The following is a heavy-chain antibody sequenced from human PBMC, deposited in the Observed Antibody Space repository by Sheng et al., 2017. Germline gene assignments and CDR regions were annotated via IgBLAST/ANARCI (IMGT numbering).Heavy chain of an antibody. D-gene: IGHD6-13*01. CDR2: ISGSGNFI. V-gene: IGHV3-21*01. J-gene: IGHJ4*02. Sequence: EVQLVESGGAGQPXGPELSCAASGFSFSTYSMNWVRQAPGKGLEWVSSISGSGNFIYYADSVKGRFTISRDNAKNSLYLQMNSLRAEDTAVYYCARTSSWLPFDYWGQGTLVTVSS. CDR3: ARTSSWLPFDY. CDR1: GFSFSTYS.